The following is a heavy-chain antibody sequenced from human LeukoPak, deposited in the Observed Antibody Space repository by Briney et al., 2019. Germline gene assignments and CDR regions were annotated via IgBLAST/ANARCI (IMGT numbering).Heavy chain of an antibody. CDR3: AKAFSGTLEFDY. CDR2: ISGSGGST. J-gene: IGHJ4*02. Sequence: GGSLRLSCAASGFTFSSYIMSWVRQAPGKGLEWVSTISGSGGSTYYADSVKGRFTISRDNSKNTLYLQVNSLRAEDTAVYYCAKAFSGTLEFDYWGQGTPVTVSS. D-gene: IGHD1-26*01. CDR1: GFTFSSYI. V-gene: IGHV3-23*01.